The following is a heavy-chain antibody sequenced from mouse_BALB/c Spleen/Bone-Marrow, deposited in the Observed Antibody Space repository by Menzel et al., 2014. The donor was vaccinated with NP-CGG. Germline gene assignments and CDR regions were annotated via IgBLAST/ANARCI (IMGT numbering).Heavy chain of an antibody. V-gene: IGHV4-1*02. CDR2: INPDGNTI. CDR1: GFDFNSYW. CDR3: ARLGYYGWFAH. D-gene: IGHD2-3*01. J-gene: IGHJ3*01. Sequence: EVKLMESGGGLVQPGGSLKLSCAASGFDFNSYWMSWVRQAPGKGLEWIGEINPDGNTINYTPSLKDKFIISRDNAKNTLYLQMSKVRSEDTALYYCARLGYYGWFAHWGQGTLVTVSA.